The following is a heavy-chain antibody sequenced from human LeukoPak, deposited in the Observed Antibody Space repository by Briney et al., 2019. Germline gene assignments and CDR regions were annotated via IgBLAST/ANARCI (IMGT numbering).Heavy chain of an antibody. D-gene: IGHD3-22*01. Sequence: PGGSLRLSCAASGFTFSNAWMSWIRQPPGKGLEWIGEINHSGSTNYNPSLKSRVTISVDTSKNQFSLKLSSVTAADTAVYYCARSRGSGYYRRPTKPSPWGQGTLVTVSS. CDR1: GFTFSNAW. CDR3: ARSRGSGYYRRPTKPSP. J-gene: IGHJ4*02. CDR2: INHSGST. V-gene: IGHV4-34*01.